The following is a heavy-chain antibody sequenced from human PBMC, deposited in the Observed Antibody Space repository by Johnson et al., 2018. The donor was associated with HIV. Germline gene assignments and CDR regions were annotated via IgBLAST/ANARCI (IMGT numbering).Heavy chain of an antibody. V-gene: IGHV3-30*18. D-gene: IGHD3-9*01. CDR3: AKTIARNAFDI. CDR2: ISYDGSNK. J-gene: IGHJ3*02. CDR1: GFTFSSYG. Sequence: QVQLVESGGGVVQPGRSLRLSCAASGFTFSSYGMHWVRQAPGKGLEWVAVISYDGSNKYYADSVKGRFTISRDNSKNTLYLQMNSLRAEDTAVYYCAKTIARNAFDIWGQGTMVTVSS.